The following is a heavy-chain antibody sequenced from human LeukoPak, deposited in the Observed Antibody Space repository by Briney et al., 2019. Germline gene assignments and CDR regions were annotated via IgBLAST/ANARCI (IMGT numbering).Heavy chain of an antibody. CDR1: GFTFSSYA. CDR3: ARARVWFGEFDY. Sequence: GGSLRLSCAASGFTFSSYAMHWVRQAPGKGLEYVSAISSNGGSTYYANSVKGRFTISRDNSKNTPYLQMGSLRAEDMAVYYCARARVWFGEFDYWGQGTLVTVSS. D-gene: IGHD3-10*01. V-gene: IGHV3-64*01. CDR2: ISSNGGST. J-gene: IGHJ4*02.